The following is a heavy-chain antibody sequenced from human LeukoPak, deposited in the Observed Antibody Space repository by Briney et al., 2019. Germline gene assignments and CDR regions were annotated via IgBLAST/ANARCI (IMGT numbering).Heavy chain of an antibody. V-gene: IGHV3-23*01. CDR1: GFTFSSYA. Sequence: PGGPLRLSCAASGFTFSSYAMSWVRQAPGKGLEWVSAISGSGGSTYYADSVKGRFTISRDNSKNTLYLQMNSLRAEDTAVYYCAKELRYFDWLPEYYYYGMDVWGQGTTVTVSS. D-gene: IGHD3-9*01. CDR2: ISGSGGST. CDR3: AKELRYFDWLPEYYYYGMDV. J-gene: IGHJ6*02.